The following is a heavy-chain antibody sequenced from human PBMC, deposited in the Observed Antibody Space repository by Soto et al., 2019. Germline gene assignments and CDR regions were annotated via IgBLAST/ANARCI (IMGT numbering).Heavy chain of an antibody. Sequence: QVQLVQSGAEVKKPGASVKVSCKASGYTFTSYGISWVRQAPGQGLEWMGWISAYNGNTNYAQKLHGRVTMTTDTSTSTAYMELRSLRSDDTAVYYCARMYYDILTGYFSGFDYWGQGTLVTVSS. CDR3: ARMYYDILTGYFSGFDY. D-gene: IGHD3-9*01. V-gene: IGHV1-18*04. CDR1: GYTFTSYG. J-gene: IGHJ4*02. CDR2: ISAYNGNT.